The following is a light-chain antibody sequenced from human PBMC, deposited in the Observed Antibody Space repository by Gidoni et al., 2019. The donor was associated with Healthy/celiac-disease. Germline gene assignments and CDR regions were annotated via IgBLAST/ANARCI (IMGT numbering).Light chain of an antibody. Sequence: EVVLKQSPGTLSLYPGERATLSCRASQSVSSSYLAWYQQKPGQAPRLLIYGASSRATGIPDRFSGSGSWTDFTLTISRLEPEDFAVYSCQQYGSSYTFGQGTKLEIK. J-gene: IGKJ2*01. CDR3: QQYGSSYT. V-gene: IGKV3-20*01. CDR2: GAS. CDR1: QSVSSSY.